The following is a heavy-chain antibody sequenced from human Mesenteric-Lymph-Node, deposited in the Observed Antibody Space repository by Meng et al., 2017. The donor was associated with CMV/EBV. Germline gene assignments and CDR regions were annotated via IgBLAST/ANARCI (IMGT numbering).Heavy chain of an antibody. V-gene: IGHV4-30-4*02. CDR2: ISYSGST. CDR3: ARGTWAAAPSDY. Sequence: SETLSLTCTVFSGSIRSRDHYWTWIRQPPGKGLEWIGYISYSGSTYYNPSLMSRVTISLDTSKNHFSLKLSSVTAADTAVYYCARGTWAAAPSDYWGQGILVTVSS. D-gene: IGHD6-13*01. CDR1: SGSIRSRDHY. J-gene: IGHJ4*02.